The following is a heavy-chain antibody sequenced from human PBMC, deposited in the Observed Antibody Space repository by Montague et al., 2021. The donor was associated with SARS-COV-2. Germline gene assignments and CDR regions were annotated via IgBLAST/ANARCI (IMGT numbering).Heavy chain of an antibody. CDR1: GGSISSSSYY. V-gene: IGHV4-39*07. J-gene: IGHJ6*02. CDR2: IYYSAST. D-gene: IGHD5-24*01. CDR3: AREGTPLEMDTIDYYGMDV. Sequence: SETLSLTCTVSGGSISSSSYYWGWIRQPPGKGLEWIGSIYYSASTYYNPSLKSPVTISVDTSQNQFSLKVSSVTAADTAGYYCAREGTPLEMDTIDYYGMDVWGQGTTVTVSS.